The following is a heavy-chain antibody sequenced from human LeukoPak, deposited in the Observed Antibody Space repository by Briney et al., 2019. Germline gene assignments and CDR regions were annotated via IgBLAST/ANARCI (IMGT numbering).Heavy chain of an antibody. J-gene: IGHJ4*02. CDR2: INQDGSEK. CDR3: ARDPYVWGSYHEYYFDY. CDR1: GFTFSSYW. D-gene: IGHD3-16*02. V-gene: IGHV3-7*01. Sequence: GGSLRLSCAASGFTFSSYWMSWVRQAPGKGLEWVAHINQDGSEKHYVDSVKGRFTISRDNAKNSLYLQMNSLRAEDTAVYYCARDPYVWGSYHEYYFDYWGQGTLVTVSS.